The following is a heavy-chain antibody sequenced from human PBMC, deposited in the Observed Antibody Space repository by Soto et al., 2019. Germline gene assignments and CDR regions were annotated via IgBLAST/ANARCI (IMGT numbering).Heavy chain of an antibody. V-gene: IGHV3-30*18. CDR3: AKDIDIVATISFFDYYYGMDV. CDR2: ISYDGSNK. CDR1: GFTFSSYG. J-gene: IGHJ6*02. D-gene: IGHD5-12*01. Sequence: PGGSLRLSCAASGFTFSSYGMHWVRQAPGKGLEWVAVISYDGSNKYYADSVKGRFTISRDNSKNTLYLQMNSLRAEDTAVYYCAKDIDIVATISFFDYYYGMDVWGQGTTVTVSS.